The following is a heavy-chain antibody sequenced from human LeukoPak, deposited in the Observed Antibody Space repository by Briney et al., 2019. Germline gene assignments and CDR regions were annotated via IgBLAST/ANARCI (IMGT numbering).Heavy chain of an antibody. CDR2: ISYDGSNK. J-gene: IGHJ4*02. CDR3: ARGMYPGIAVAGPDY. D-gene: IGHD6-19*01. V-gene: IGHV3-30-3*01. Sequence: GGSLRLSCAASGFTFSSYAMHWVRQAPGKGLEWVAVISYDGSNKYYADSVKGRFIISRDNSKNTLYLQMNSLRAEDTAVYYCARGMYPGIAVAGPDYWGQGTLVTVSS. CDR1: GFTFSSYA.